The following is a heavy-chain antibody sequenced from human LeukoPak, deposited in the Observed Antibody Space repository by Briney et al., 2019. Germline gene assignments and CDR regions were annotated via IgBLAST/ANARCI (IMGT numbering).Heavy chain of an antibody. D-gene: IGHD2-2*02. CDR1: GYTFTSYA. Sequence: ASVKVSCKSSGYTFTSYAMHWVRQAPGQKLEWMGWINAGNGDTKYSLKFQGRVTITRDTSASTAYMELSSLRSEDTAVYYCARCGPGSTSCYNKGNIGMDVWGKGTTVTVSS. CDR2: INAGNGDT. V-gene: IGHV1-3*01. CDR3: ARCGPGSTSCYNKGNIGMDV. J-gene: IGHJ6*04.